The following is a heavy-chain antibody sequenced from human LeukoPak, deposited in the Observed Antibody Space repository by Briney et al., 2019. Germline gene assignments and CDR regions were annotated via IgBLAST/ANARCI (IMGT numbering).Heavy chain of an antibody. V-gene: IGHV3-33*08. Sequence: PGRSLRLSCAASGFTFSSYGMHWVRQAPGKGLEWVAFIRYDGSNKYYADSVKGRFTISRDNSKNTLYLQMNSLRSEDTAVYYCARSGFGSGISFDLWGQGTLVTVSS. D-gene: IGHD3-10*01. CDR2: IRYDGSNK. J-gene: IGHJ5*02. CDR3: ARSGFGSGISFDL. CDR1: GFTFSSYG.